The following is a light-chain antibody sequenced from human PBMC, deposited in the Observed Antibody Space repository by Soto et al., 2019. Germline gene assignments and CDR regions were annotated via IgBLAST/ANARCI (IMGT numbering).Light chain of an antibody. CDR2: DSS. CDR1: QSIGSD. V-gene: IGKV3-11*01. CDR3: QQSYNIPRT. Sequence: EIVLTQSPGTLSFSPGERAALSCRASQSIGSDLAWYQQKPGQAPRLLIYDSSTRATGVPARFSGSGSGTEFTLTISSLQPEDFATYYCQQSYNIPRTFGQGTRLEIK. J-gene: IGKJ5*01.